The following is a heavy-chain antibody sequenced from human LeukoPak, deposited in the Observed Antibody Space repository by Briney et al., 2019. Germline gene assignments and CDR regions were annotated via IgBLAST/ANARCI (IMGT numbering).Heavy chain of an antibody. CDR3: AKDLHRYCSGGSCYPAD. Sequence: PGGSLRLSCAASGFTFSSYGMHWVRQAPGKGLEWVAVISYDGSNKYYADSVKGRFTISRDNSKNTLYLQMSSLRAEDTAVYYCAKDLHRYCSGGSCYPADWGQGTLVTVSS. D-gene: IGHD2-15*01. J-gene: IGHJ4*02. CDR1: GFTFSSYG. CDR2: ISYDGSNK. V-gene: IGHV3-30*18.